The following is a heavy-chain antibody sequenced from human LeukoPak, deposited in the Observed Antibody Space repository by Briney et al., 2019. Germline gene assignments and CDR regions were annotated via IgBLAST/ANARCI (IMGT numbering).Heavy chain of an antibody. D-gene: IGHD5-18*01. CDR3: ARNKIQLWSGDYYYGMDV. J-gene: IGHJ6*02. CDR2: ISSSSSYI. CDR1: GFTFSSYS. Sequence: GGSLRLSCAASGFTFSSYSMNWVRQAPGKGLEWVSSISSSSSYIYYADSVKGRFTISRDNAKNSLYLQMNSLRAEDTAVYYCARNKIQLWSGDYYYGMDVWGQGTTVAVSS. V-gene: IGHV3-21*01.